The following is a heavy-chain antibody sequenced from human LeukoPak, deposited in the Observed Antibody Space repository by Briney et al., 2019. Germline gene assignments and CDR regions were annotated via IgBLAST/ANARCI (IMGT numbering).Heavy chain of an antibody. CDR3: ARDFGELFHTEY. D-gene: IGHD3-10*01. CDR1: GYTFTGYC. V-gene: IGHV1-2*06. CDR2: INPNSGGT. Sequence: ASVKVSCKASGYTFTGYCMHWVRQAPGQGLEWMGRINPNSGGTNYAQKFQGRVTMTRDTSISTAYMELSRLRSDDTAVYYCARDFGELFHTEYWGQGTLVTVSS. J-gene: IGHJ4*02.